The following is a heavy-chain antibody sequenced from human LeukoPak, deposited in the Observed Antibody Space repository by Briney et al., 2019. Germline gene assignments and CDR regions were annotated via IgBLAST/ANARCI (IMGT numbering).Heavy chain of an antibody. V-gene: IGHV1-2*02. D-gene: IGHD2-8*01. J-gene: IGHJ6*03. CDR2: INPNSGGP. Sequence: ASVKVSCKASGGTFSSYAISWVRQAPGQGFEWMGWINPNSGGPNYAQKFQGRVTMTRDKSINTAYMELSRLTSDDTAVYYRVRVGYCTHGVCYSMDLWGKGTTVTVSS. CDR1: GGTFSSYA. CDR3: VRVGYCTHGVCYSMDL.